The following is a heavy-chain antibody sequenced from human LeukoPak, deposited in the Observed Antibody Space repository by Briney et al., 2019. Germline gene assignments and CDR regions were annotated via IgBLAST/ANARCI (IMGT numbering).Heavy chain of an antibody. CDR2: IYPGDSDT. D-gene: IGHD2/OR15-2a*01. Sequence: GESLKISCKGTGYSFTSYWIGWVRQMPGKGLEWMGIIYPGDSDTRYSPSFEGQVTISVDKSINTAYLQWGSLKASDSAVYYCVRHLRIYNWFDPWGQGTLVTVSS. J-gene: IGHJ5*02. CDR3: VRHLRIYNWFDP. V-gene: IGHV5-51*01. CDR1: GYSFTSYW.